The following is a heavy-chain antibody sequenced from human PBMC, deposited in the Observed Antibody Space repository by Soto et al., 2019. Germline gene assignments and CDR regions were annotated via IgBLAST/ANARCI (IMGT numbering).Heavy chain of an antibody. D-gene: IGHD4-17*01. V-gene: IGHV1-18*01. CDR3: ARKNDYGDFDY. CDR1: GYTFTSYG. J-gene: IGHJ4*02. Sequence: ASVKVSCKASGYTFTSYGISWVRQAPGQGLEWMGWISAYSGNTNYAQKLQGRVTMTTDTSTSTAYMDLRSLRSDDTTVYYCARKNDYGDFDYWGQGTLVTVSS. CDR2: ISAYSGNT.